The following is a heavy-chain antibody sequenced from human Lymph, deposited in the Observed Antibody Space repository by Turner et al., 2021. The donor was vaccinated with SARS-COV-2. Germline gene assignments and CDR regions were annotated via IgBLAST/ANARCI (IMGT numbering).Heavy chain of an antibody. V-gene: IGHV1-46*01. CDR1: GYTFTSYY. J-gene: IGHJ4*02. Sequence: QLQLVQSGAEVRKPGASVKVSCKASGYTFTSYYMHWVRQAPGQGLEWMGIINPIGDSTSYAQKFQGRVTMTRDTSTSTVYMELSSLRSEDTAVYDCARVGPGGFDYWGQGTPVTVSS. CDR3: ARVGPGGFDY. D-gene: IGHD2-15*01. CDR2: INPIGDST.